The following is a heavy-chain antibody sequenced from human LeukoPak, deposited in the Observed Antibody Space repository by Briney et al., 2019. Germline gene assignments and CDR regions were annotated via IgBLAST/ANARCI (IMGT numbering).Heavy chain of an antibody. Sequence: SETLSLTCAVYGGSFSGYYCSWIRQPPGKGLEWIGEINHSGSTNYNPSLKSRVTISVDTSKNQFSLKLSSVTAADTAVYYCARGTTVRTGLVYFDYWGQGTLVTVSS. CDR2: INHSGST. J-gene: IGHJ4*02. CDR3: ARGTTVRTGLVYFDY. D-gene: IGHD4-17*01. V-gene: IGHV4-34*01. CDR1: GGSFSGYY.